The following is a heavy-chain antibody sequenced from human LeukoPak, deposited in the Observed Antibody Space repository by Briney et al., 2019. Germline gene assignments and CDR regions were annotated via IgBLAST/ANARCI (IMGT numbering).Heavy chain of an antibody. D-gene: IGHD1-26*01. J-gene: IGHJ6*02. CDR2: ISSSGSTI. CDR1: GFTFSSYE. V-gene: IGHV3-48*03. CDR3: ARYELIVGATTSYYYGMDV. Sequence: GASLRLSCAASGFTFSSYEMNWVRQAPGKGLEWVSYISSSGSTIYYADSVKGRFTISRDNAKNSLYLQMNSLRAEDTAVYYCARYELIVGATTSYYYGMDVWGQGTTVTVSS.